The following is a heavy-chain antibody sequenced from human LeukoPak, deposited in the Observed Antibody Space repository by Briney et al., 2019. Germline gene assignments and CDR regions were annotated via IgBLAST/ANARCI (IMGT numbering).Heavy chain of an antibody. CDR1: GFTFSSYS. CDR3: ARAFDTSWDYYYMDV. J-gene: IGHJ6*03. D-gene: IGHD2-2*01. CDR2: INSNSRYI. Sequence: GSLRLSCAASGFTFSSYSMNWVRQAPGKGLEWVSSINSNSRYIYYADSVKGRFTISRDAAKNSLFLQMNSLRAEDTAVYYCARAFDTSWDYYYMDVWGKGTTVTVSS. V-gene: IGHV3-21*01.